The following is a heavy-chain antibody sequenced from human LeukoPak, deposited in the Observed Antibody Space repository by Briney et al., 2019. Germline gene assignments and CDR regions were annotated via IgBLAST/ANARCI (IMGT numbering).Heavy chain of an antibody. CDR3: AKEITMVRTLDY. V-gene: IGHV4-39*07. CDR2: ILFRGAT. CDR1: GDSISSYSYY. D-gene: IGHD3-10*01. J-gene: IGHJ4*02. Sequence: PSETLSLTCTVSGDSISSYSYYWAWIRQPPGKGLEWTGSILFRGATYYNPSLKPRIIMSVDTSQNHFSLKLTSVTAADTAVYYCAKEITMVRTLDYWGQGTLVTVSS.